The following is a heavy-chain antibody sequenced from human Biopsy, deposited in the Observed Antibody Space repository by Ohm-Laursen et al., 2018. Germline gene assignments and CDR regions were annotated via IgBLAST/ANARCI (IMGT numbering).Heavy chain of an antibody. D-gene: IGHD3-16*01. CDR1: GGSFSGYY. CDR2: VSHSGST. Sequence: SDTLSLTCAVSGGSFSGYYWSWIRQTPGKGLEWIGEVSHSGSTNYNPSLKSRVTISVDTSKNQFSLNLSSVTAADTAVYYCARLTGDYIRGNWRINHDPFDIWDQGTSVTVSS. CDR3: ARLTGDYIRGNWRINHDPFDI. J-gene: IGHJ3*02. V-gene: IGHV4-34*01.